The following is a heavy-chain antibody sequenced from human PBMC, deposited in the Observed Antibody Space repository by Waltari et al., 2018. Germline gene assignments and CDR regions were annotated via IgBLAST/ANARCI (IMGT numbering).Heavy chain of an antibody. CDR2: IHPSGST. V-gene: IGHV4-34*01. J-gene: IGHJ5*02. Sequence: QVQLQQWGAGLLKPSETLSLPCAVSGGSFSGYFWNWIRQPPGKGLEWIGEIHPSGSTTYNPSLESRVTMSVDTSKNQFSLKLRSVTAADTAVYYCARGTDHAKCHHWGQGTLVTVDS. CDR1: GGSFSGYF. CDR3: ARGTDHAKCHH. D-gene: IGHD2-21*02.